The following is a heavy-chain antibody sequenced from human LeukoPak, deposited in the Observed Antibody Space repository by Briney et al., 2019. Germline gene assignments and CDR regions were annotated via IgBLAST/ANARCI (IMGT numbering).Heavy chain of an antibody. D-gene: IGHD3-10*01. CDR1: GYTFTGYY. J-gene: IGHJ6*03. CDR3: ARRASDGSGRDYYYYYMDA. CDR2: INPNSGGT. Sequence: ASVKVSCKASGYTFTGYYMHWVRQAPGQGLEWMGWINPNSGGTNYAQKFQGRVTMTRDTSISTAYMELSRLRSDDTAVYYCARRASDGSGRDYYYYYMDAWGKGTTVTVSS. V-gene: IGHV1-2*02.